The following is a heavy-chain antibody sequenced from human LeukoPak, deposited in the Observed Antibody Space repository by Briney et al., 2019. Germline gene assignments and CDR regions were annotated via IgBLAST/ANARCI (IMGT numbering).Heavy chain of an antibody. V-gene: IGHV1-69*01. D-gene: IGHD3-10*01. Sequence: SVKVSCKASGGTFNSYAVNWVRQAPGQGLEWMGGIIPIFGTANYAQKFQGRVTITADESMSTVYMDLSSLRSKDTAVYYCASNGVGSGRSKDFDYWGQGTLVTVSS. CDR3: ASNGVGSGRSKDFDY. J-gene: IGHJ4*02. CDR2: IIPIFGTA. CDR1: GGTFNSYA.